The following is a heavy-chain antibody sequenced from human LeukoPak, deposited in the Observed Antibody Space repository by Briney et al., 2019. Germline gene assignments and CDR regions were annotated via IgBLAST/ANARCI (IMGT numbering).Heavy chain of an antibody. Sequence: SETLSLTCTVSGGSIGNYYWNWIRQPAGKGLEWIGRFHSSGSFNYTPSLKSRVTMSVDTFKNHFSLRLNSVTAADTAVYYCARGLNQYFFDSWGQGTLVAVSS. J-gene: IGHJ4*02. V-gene: IGHV4-4*07. D-gene: IGHD1-14*01. CDR3: ARGLNQYFFDS. CDR1: GGSIGNYY. CDR2: FHSSGSF.